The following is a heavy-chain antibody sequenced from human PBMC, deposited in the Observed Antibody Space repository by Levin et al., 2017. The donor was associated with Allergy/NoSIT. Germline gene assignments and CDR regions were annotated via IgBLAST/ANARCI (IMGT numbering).Heavy chain of an antibody. J-gene: IGHJ6*02. D-gene: IGHD2-2*01. Sequence: GESLKISCTASGFTFSSYSMNWVRQAPGKGLEWVSSISSSSSYIYYADSVKGRFTISRDNAKNSLYLQMNSLRAEDTAVYYCARGDIVLVPALYYDYGMDVWGQGTTVTVSS. CDR1: GFTFSSYS. CDR2: ISSSSSYI. V-gene: IGHV3-21*01. CDR3: ARGDIVLVPALYYDYGMDV.